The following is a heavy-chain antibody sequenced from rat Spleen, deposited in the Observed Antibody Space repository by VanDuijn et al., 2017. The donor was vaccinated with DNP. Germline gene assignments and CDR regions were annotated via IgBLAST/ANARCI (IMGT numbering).Heavy chain of an antibody. CDR2: ISYDGSST. D-gene: IGHD1-12*03. Sequence: EVQLVESGGGLVQPGRSLKLSCAASGFTFSNCNMAWVRQAPKKGLEWVATISYDGSSTYYRDSVKGRFTISRDDAKSTLYLQMDSLRSEDTANYFCARHDHYGNYHFYAMDAWGQGTSVTVSS. V-gene: IGHV5-7*01. CDR1: GFTFSNCN. J-gene: IGHJ4*01. CDR3: ARHDHYGNYHFYAMDA.